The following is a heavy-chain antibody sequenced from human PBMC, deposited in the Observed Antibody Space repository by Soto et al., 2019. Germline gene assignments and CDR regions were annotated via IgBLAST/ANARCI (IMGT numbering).Heavy chain of an antibody. Sequence: GGSLRLSCAASGFIFSGYWMTWVRQAPGKGLEWVAIVKQDGSEKYYVDSVKGRFTISRDNAKNSLYLQMNSLTAEDTAVYYCARGSGWLPDYWGQGTLVTVSS. V-gene: IGHV3-7*01. CDR3: ARGSGWLPDY. D-gene: IGHD6-19*01. CDR2: VKQDGSEK. CDR1: GFIFSGYW. J-gene: IGHJ4*02.